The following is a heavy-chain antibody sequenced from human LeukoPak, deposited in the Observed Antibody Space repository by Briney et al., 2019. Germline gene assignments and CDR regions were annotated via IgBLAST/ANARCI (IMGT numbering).Heavy chain of an antibody. V-gene: IGHV1-18*01. D-gene: IGHD3-10*01. J-gene: IGHJ6*03. CDR2: ISAYNGNT. CDR3: ARAERRYGSVDYYYMDV. Sequence: ASVKVSCKASGYTLTSYGISWVRQAPGQGLEWMGWISAYNGNTNYAQKLQGRVTMTTDTSTSTAYMELSSLRSEDTAVYYCARAERRYGSVDYYYMDVWGKGTTVTISS. CDR1: GYTLTSYG.